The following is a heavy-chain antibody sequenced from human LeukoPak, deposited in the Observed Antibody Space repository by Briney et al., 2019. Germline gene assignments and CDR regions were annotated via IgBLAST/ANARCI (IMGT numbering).Heavy chain of an antibody. D-gene: IGHD2-2*01. J-gene: IGHJ5*02. V-gene: IGHV1-3*01. CDR1: GYTFTSYA. Sequence: GASVKVSCKASGYTFTSYAMHWVRQAPGQRLEWMGRINAGNGNTKYSQKFQGRVTITRDTSASTAYMELSSLRSEDTAVYYCARSDIVVVPAATPDNWFNPWGQGTLVTVSS. CDR3: ARSDIVVVPAATPDNWFNP. CDR2: INAGNGNT.